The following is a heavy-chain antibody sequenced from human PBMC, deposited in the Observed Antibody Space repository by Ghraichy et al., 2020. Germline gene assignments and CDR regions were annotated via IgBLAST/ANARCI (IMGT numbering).Heavy chain of an antibody. Sequence: GPTLVKPTQTLTLTCTFSGFSLSTSGMCVSWIRQPPGKALEWLARIDWDDDKYYSTSLKTRLTISKDTSKNQVVLTMTNMDPVDTATYYCAREYSSSWSFQFDYWGQGTLVTVSS. V-gene: IGHV2-70*11. CDR1: GFSLSTSGMC. D-gene: IGHD6-13*01. CDR2: IDWDDDK. CDR3: AREYSSSWSFQFDY. J-gene: IGHJ4*02.